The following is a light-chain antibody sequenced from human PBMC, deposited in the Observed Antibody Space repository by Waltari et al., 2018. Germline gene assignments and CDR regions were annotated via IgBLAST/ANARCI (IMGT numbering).Light chain of an antibody. CDR1: ESVYKY. CDR2: DTS. Sequence: EVVLTQSPVTLSLSAGERASLSCRASESVYKYLAWYQQRPGQPPRLLIYDTSNRAAGVPGRFSGSGYGTDFTLTITSLEAEDFAVYFCQQGSSLPLTFGGGTRVEIK. CDR3: QQGSSLPLT. V-gene: IGKV3-11*01. J-gene: IGKJ4*01.